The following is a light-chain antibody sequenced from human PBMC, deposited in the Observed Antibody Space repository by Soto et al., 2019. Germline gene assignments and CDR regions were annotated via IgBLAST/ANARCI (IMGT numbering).Light chain of an antibody. CDR2: SNN. CDR1: SSNIGSNT. CDR3: AAWDDSLNAYV. J-gene: IGLJ1*01. V-gene: IGLV1-44*01. Sequence: QSVLTQPPSASGTPGQRVTISCSGSSSNIGSNTVNWYQQFPGTAPKLLIYSNNQRPSGVPDRFSGSKSGTSASLAISGLQSEGEADYYCAAWDDSLNAYVFGIGTKLTVL.